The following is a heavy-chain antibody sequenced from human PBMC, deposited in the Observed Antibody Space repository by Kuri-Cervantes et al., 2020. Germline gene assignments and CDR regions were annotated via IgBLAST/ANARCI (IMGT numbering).Heavy chain of an antibody. J-gene: IGHJ6*02. CDR3: ARDVPFEYSSSSDHLYYYYGMDV. Sequence: ASVKVSCKASGYTFTGYYMHWVRQAPGQGLEWMGWINPNSGGTNYAQKSQGRVTMIRDTSISTAYMELSRLRSDDTAVYYCARDVPFEYSSSSDHLYYYYGMDVWGQGTTVTVSS. V-gene: IGHV1-2*02. D-gene: IGHD6-6*01. CDR2: INPNSGGT. CDR1: GYTFTGYY.